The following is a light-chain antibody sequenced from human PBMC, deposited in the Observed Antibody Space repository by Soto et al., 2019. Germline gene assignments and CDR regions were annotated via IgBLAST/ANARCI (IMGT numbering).Light chain of an antibody. Sequence: QSALTQPASVSGSPGQSITISCTGTNNDIGAYNYVSWYQQHPGKAPKLIIYDVSNRPSGVSSRFSGSKSGNTASLTITGLQAEDEAEYYCRSYRSSSTNVVFGGGTKLTVL. V-gene: IGLV2-14*03. CDR1: NNDIGAYNY. CDR3: RSYRSSSTNVV. CDR2: DVS. J-gene: IGLJ2*01.